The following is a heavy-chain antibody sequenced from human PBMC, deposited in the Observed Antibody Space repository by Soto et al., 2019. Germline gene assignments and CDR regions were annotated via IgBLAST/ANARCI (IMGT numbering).Heavy chain of an antibody. J-gene: IGHJ3*02. CDR2: LKEDGSEE. CDR3: ARDGPPRTAFDI. V-gene: IGHV3-7*04. Sequence: PASGFTFSSYWMSWVRQSPGKGLEGVAILKEDGSEEYYLDSVKGRFTISRDNAKNSLYLQMNSLGVEDTAVYFCARDGPPRTAFDIWGQGTIVTVSS. CDR1: GFTFSSYW.